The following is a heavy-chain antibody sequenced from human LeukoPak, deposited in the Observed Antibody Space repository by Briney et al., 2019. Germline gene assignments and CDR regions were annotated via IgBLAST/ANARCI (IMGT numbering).Heavy chain of an antibody. J-gene: IGHJ4*02. CDR1: GFTFSSYA. D-gene: IGHD2-15*01. CDR3: ARDGWPTQEDFDY. Sequence: PGRSLRLSCAAPGFTFSSYAMHWVRQAPGKGLEWVAVISYDGSNKYYADSVKGRFTISRDNSKNTLYLQMNSLRAEDTAVYYCARDGWPTQEDFDYWGQGTLVTVSS. V-gene: IGHV3-30-3*01. CDR2: ISYDGSNK.